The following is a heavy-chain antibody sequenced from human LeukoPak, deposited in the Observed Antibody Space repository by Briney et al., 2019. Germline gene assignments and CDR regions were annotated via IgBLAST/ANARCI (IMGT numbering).Heavy chain of an antibody. Sequence: SETLSLTCAVYGGSFSGYYWSRIRQPPGKGLEWIGEINHSGSTNYNPSLKSRVTISVDTSKNQFSPKLSSVTAADTAFYYCASQGHHGKIVGTTLSYFYMDVWGKGTTVTVSS. V-gene: IGHV4-34*01. D-gene: IGHD1-26*01. CDR1: GGSFSGYY. J-gene: IGHJ6*03. CDR3: ASQGHHGKIVGTTLSYFYMDV. CDR2: INHSGST.